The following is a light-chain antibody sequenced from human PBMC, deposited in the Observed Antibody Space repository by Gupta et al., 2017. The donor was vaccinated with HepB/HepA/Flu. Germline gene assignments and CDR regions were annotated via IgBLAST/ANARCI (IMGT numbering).Light chain of an antibody. V-gene: IGKV3-20*01. J-gene: IGKJ4*01. CDR2: DAS. Sequence: ETVLTQSPGTLSLSPGDRATLSCRASQSVSSSYLAWYQQRPGQAPRLLIYDASSRANGIPDRFSGSGSGTDFTLIISRLEPEDFAVYYCQQYGSSPLTFGGGTKVEIK. CDR3: QQYGSSPLT. CDR1: QSVSSSY.